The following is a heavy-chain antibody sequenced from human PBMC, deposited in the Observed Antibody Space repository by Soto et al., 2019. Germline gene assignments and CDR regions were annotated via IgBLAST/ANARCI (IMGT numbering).Heavy chain of an antibody. V-gene: IGHV4-39*01. CDR1: GASIGSVSCY. CDR3: TRLISGRGDY. Sequence: QLQLQESGPGLVKPSETLTLTCTVSGASIGSVSCYYGWIRQPPGKGLEWIGSVYYSGSTYYNPSLKSRVIISIDTSKNQFSLKLTSVTAADTAVYYCTRLISGRGDYWGRGTLVTVSS. J-gene: IGHJ4*02. CDR2: VYYSGST. D-gene: IGHD1-26*01.